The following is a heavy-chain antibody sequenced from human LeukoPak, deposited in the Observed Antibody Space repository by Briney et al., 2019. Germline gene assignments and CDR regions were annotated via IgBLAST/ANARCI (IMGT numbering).Heavy chain of an antibody. CDR2: ISGSGGST. J-gene: IGHJ4*02. Sequence: GGSLRLSCAASGFTSSSHAMSWVRQAPGKGLEWVSAISGSGGSTYYADSVKGRFTISRDKSKNTLYLQMNSLRAEDTAVYYCAKGLAVAGHFDYWGQGTLVTVSS. V-gene: IGHV3-23*01. CDR3: AKGLAVAGHFDY. D-gene: IGHD6-19*01. CDR1: GFTSSSHA.